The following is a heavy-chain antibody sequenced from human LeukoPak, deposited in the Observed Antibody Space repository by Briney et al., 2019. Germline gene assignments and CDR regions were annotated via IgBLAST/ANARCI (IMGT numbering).Heavy chain of an antibody. CDR1: GFTFSSYG. D-gene: IGHD3-10*02. V-gene: IGHV3-48*04. Sequence: GGSLRLSCAASGFTFSSYGMTWVRQAPGKGLEWVSYITSGGSIIYYTDSVRGRFTISRDNAKNSLYLQMNSLRAEDTAVYYCARDLIFGTAPDYWGQGTQVTVSS. CDR3: ARDLIFGTAPDY. J-gene: IGHJ4*02. CDR2: ITSGGSII.